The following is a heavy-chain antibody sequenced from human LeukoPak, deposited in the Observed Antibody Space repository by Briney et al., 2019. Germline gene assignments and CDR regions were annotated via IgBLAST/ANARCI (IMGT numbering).Heavy chain of an antibody. V-gene: IGHV1-24*01. CDR2: FDPEDGET. Sequence: ASVKVSCKASGYTLTELSMHWVRQAPGKGLEWMGGFDPEDGETIYAQKFQGRVTMTEDTSTDTAYMELSSLRSEDTAVYYCATSFRYQIFPFDYWGQGTLVTVSS. CDR3: ATSFRYQIFPFDY. D-gene: IGHD2-2*01. J-gene: IGHJ4*02. CDR1: GYTLTELS.